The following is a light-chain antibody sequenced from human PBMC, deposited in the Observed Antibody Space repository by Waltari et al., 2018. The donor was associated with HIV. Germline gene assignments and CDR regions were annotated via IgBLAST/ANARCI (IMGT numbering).Light chain of an antibody. CDR3: QQYYSYPQA. CDR1: QEIGTY. J-gene: IGKJ2*01. V-gene: IGKV1-8*01. CDR2: SAS. Sequence: AIRMTQSPSSLSASTGDRVTISCRASQEIGTYLAWYQHKPGKVPELLMYSASTLQSGLQSRFNGSGSGTDFTLTIDCLQSEDFATYYCQQYYSYPQAFGQGTKLEIK.